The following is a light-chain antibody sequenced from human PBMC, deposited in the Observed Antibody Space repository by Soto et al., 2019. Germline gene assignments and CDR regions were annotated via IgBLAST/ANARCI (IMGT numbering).Light chain of an antibody. Sequence: QSALTQPASVSGSPGQSITISCTGTSSDVGAYNYVSWYQQHPGKAPKLMIYEVSHRPSGVSNRFSGSKSGNTASLTISGLQAEDEADYYCSLYTGSSTLVFATGTKVTVL. CDR1: SSDVGAYNY. V-gene: IGLV2-14*01. CDR2: EVS. CDR3: SLYTGSSTLV. J-gene: IGLJ1*01.